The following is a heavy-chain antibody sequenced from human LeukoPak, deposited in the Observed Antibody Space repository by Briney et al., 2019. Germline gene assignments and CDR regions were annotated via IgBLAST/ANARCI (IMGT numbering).Heavy chain of an antibody. V-gene: IGHV4-4*07. CDR2: IYTSGST. CDR3: AREYSSSWSRSYYYYYYMDV. CDR1: GGSISSYY. Sequence: SETLSLTCTVSGGSISSYYWSWIRQPAGKGLEWIGRIYTSGSTNYNPSLKSRVTISVDTSKNQFSLKLSSVTAADTAVYYCAREYSSSWSRSYYYYYYMDVWGKGTTVTVSS. J-gene: IGHJ6*03. D-gene: IGHD6-13*01.